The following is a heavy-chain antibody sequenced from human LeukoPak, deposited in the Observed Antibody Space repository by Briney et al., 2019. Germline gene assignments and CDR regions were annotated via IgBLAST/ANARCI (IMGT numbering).Heavy chain of an antibody. CDR3: AREELELRLPFDY. CDR2: ISYDGSNK. CDR1: GFTFSSYA. D-gene: IGHD1-7*01. V-gene: IGHV3-30-3*01. J-gene: IGHJ4*02. Sequence: GGSLRLSCAASGFTFSSYAMHWVRQAPGKGLEWVAVISYDGSNKYYADSVKGRFTISRDNSKNTLYLQMNSLRAEDTAVYYCAREELELRLPFDYWGQGTLVTVSS.